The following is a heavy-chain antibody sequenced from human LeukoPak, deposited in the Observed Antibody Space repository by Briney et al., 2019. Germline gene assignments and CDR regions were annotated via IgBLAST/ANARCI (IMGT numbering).Heavy chain of an antibody. V-gene: IGHV4-59*08. J-gene: IGHJ4*02. CDR2: IYYSGST. D-gene: IGHD3-16*02. Sequence: SETLSLTCTVSGGSISSYYWSWIRQPPGKGLEWIGYIYYSGSTNYNPSLKSRVTISVDTSKNQFSLKLRSVTAADTAVYYCARSDYIWGSYRSLFNYWGQGTLVTVSS. CDR3: ARSDYIWGSYRSLFNY. CDR1: GGSISSYY.